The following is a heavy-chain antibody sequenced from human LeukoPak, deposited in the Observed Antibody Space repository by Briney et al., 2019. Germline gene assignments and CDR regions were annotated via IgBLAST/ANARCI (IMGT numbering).Heavy chain of an antibody. D-gene: IGHD6-25*01. CDR2: SNAGNGNT. CDR3: ARWAADMDV. V-gene: IGHV1-3*02. Sequence: ASVKVSCKASGYTFTSYDINWVRQATGQGLEWMGWSNAGNGNTKYSQEFQGRVIITRDTSASTAYMELSSLRSEDMAVYYCARWAADMDVWGKGTTVTVSS. CDR1: GYTFTSYD. J-gene: IGHJ6*03.